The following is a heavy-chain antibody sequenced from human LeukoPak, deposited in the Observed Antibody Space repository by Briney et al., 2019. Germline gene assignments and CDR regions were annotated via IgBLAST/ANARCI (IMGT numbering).Heavy chain of an antibody. CDR2: IIPIFGTA. CDR1: GGTFSSYA. V-gene: IGHV1-69*05. J-gene: IGHJ4*02. CDR3: AREPRVRFLEWPLDC. Sequence: SVKVSCKASGGTFSSYAISWVRQAPGQGLEWMGRIIPIFGTANYAQKFQGRVTITTDESTSTAYMELSSLRSEDTAVYYCAREPRVRFLEWPLDCWGQGTLVTVSS. D-gene: IGHD3-3*01.